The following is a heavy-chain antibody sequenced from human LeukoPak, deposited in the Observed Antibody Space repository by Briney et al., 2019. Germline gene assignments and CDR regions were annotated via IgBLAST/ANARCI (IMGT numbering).Heavy chain of an antibody. CDR2: ISGGGAGT. V-gene: IGHV3-23*01. J-gene: IGHJ4*02. CDR3: AKDFRIGYSAHFDY. D-gene: IGHD2-21*01. Sequence: GGSLRLSCAASGLSFSFYAMSWVRQAPGKGLEWVSSISGGGAGTYYADSVRGRFSISRDNSKNTLYLQMDSLRGEDTAVYYCAKDFRIGYSAHFDYWGQGALVTVSS. CDR1: GLSFSFYA.